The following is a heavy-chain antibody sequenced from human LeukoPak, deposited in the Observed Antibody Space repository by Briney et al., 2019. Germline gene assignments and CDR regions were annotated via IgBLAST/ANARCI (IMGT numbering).Heavy chain of an antibody. Sequence: GGSLRLSCAASGFSFGTYWMTWVRQAPGKGLEWVASIKADGSEKYYVDSVKGRFTISRDNAKRSLYLQMNSLRPEDTAVYYCARDVAEGRFDPWGQGTLVTVSS. J-gene: IGHJ5*02. CDR1: GFSFGTYW. CDR2: IKADGSEK. V-gene: IGHV3-7*01. CDR3: ARDVAEGRFDP.